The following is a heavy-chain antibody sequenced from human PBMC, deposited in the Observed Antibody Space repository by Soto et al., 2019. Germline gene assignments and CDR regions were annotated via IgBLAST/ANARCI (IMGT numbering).Heavy chain of an antibody. CDR1: GYTFTSYG. Sequence: QVQLVQSGAEVKKPWASVKVSCKASGYTFTSYGISWLRQAPGQGLEWMGWISAYNGNTNYAEKLQGRVTMTTDTSTGTDYMELRSLRSDDTAVYYCARDWSYDYGDYSLFDPWGQGTLVTVSS. D-gene: IGHD4-17*01. J-gene: IGHJ5*02. CDR3: ARDWSYDYGDYSLFDP. V-gene: IGHV1-18*01. CDR2: ISAYNGNT.